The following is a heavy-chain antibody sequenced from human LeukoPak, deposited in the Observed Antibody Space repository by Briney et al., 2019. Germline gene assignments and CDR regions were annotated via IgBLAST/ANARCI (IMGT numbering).Heavy chain of an antibody. CDR1: GGSFSGYY. CDR2: INHSGST. J-gene: IGHJ6*04. CDR3: ARGRGEKFSGSGNYYYYYGMDV. V-gene: IGHV4-34*01. D-gene: IGHD3-10*01. Sequence: SETLSLTCAVYGGSFSGYYWSWIRQPPGKGLEWIGEINHSGSTNYNPSLKSRVTISVDTSKNQFSLKLSSVTAADTAVYYCARGRGEKFSGSGNYYYYYGMDVWGKGTTVTVSS.